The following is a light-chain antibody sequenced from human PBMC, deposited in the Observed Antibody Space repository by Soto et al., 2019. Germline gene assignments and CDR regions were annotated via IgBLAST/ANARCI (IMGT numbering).Light chain of an antibody. J-gene: IGLJ3*02. CDR2: GDS. CDR3: QSYDISLSGWL. Sequence: QSVLTQPPSVSGAPGQRVTISCTGSSSNIGAGDNVPWYQQVPGTAPKLLIYGDSNRPSGVPDRFSGSKSGTSASLAITGLQAEDEADYYCQSYDISLSGWLLGGGTKRPVL. V-gene: IGLV1-40*01. CDR1: SSNIGAGDN.